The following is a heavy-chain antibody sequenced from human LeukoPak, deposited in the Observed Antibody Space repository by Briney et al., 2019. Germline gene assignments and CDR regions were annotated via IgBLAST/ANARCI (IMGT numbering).Heavy chain of an antibody. CDR2: ISAYNGNT. CDR3: AAERAGRGHYYYYGMDV. J-gene: IGHJ6*02. D-gene: IGHD3-10*01. V-gene: IGHV1-18*01. Sequence: ASVKVSCKASGGTFSSYAISWVRQAPGQGLEWMGWISAYNGNTNYAQKLQGRVTMTTDTSTSTAYMELRSLRSDDTAVYYCAAERAGRGHYYYYGMDVWGQGTTVTVSS. CDR1: GGTFSSYA.